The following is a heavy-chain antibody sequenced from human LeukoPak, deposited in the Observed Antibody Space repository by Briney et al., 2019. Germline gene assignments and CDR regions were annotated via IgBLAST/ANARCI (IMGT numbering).Heavy chain of an antibody. CDR2: INHSGST. Sequence: PSETLSLTCAVYGGSFSGYYWSWIRQPPGKGLEWIGEINHSGSTNYNPSLKSRVTISVDTSKNQFSLKLSSVTAADTAVYYCARSSSWYRYYFDYWGQGTLVTVSS. CDR3: ARSSSWYRYYFDY. D-gene: IGHD6-13*01. V-gene: IGHV4-34*01. J-gene: IGHJ4*02. CDR1: GGSFSGYY.